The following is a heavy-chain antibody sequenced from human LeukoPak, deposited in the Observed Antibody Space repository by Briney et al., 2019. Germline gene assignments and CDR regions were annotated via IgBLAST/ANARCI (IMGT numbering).Heavy chain of an antibody. Sequence: SQTLSLTCAISGDSVSSNTAAWNWIRQSPSRGLEWLGRTFYRSKWYNDYAVSVKGRITINPDTSKNQFSLQLNSVTPDDTAIYYCARYSHDDPPSWGQGTQVTVSS. D-gene: IGHD5-18*01. J-gene: IGHJ5*02. CDR3: ARYSHDDPPS. V-gene: IGHV6-1*01. CDR2: TFYRSKWYN. CDR1: GDSVSSNTAA.